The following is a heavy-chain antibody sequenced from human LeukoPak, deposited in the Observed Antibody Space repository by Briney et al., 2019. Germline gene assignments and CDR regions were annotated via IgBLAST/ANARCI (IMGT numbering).Heavy chain of an antibody. V-gene: IGHV4-59*08. J-gene: IGHJ4*02. CDR3: SVQAWVLDC. D-gene: IGHD1-26*01. Sequence: SETLSLTCTVSVGSITIYCGTCMRHPPGKGVACLVHMYYTGTTKYNSFLESRLTFSLDTSKNLFSFILTSVAAPHTAVSYCSVQAWVLDCWGQGIGHRLL. CDR2: MYYTGTT. CDR1: VGSITIYC.